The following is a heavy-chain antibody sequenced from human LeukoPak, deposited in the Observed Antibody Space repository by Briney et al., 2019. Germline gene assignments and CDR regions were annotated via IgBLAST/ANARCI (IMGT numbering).Heavy chain of an antibody. CDR2: LFYNEDA. V-gene: IGHV4-59*01. D-gene: IGHD4-17*01. CDR3: AKEETVTTSPFDH. Sequence: SETLSLTCAVSGCSMSHFHWNWFRQPPGKGPEGIGSLFYNEDAKYNPSVKSRVTMSIDTSKSQFSLRLTSVTAADTAVYYCAKEETVTTSPFDHWGQGLLVTVSS. CDR1: GCSMSHFH. J-gene: IGHJ4*02.